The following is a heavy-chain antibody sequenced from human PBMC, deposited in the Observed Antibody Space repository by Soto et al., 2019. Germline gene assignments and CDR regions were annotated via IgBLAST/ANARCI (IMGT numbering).Heavy chain of an antibody. J-gene: IGHJ5*02. CDR2: IIPIFGTA. V-gene: IGHV1-69*06. Sequence: QVQLVQSGAEVKKPGSSVNVSCKASGGTFSSYAISWVRQAPGQGLEWMGGIIPIFGTANYAQKFQGRVTITADKSTSKAYMELSSLRSEDTAVYYCARDLPFLEWFRGQNWFEPWGQGTLVTVSS. CDR1: GGTFSSYA. D-gene: IGHD3-3*02. CDR3: ARDLPFLEWFRGQNWFEP.